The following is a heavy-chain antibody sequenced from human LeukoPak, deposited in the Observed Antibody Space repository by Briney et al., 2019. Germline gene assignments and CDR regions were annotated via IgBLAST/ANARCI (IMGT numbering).Heavy chain of an antibody. Sequence: PGESLRLSCAASGFTFSSYGMHWVRQAPGKGLEWVAVISYDGSNKYYADSVKGRFTISRDNSKNTLYLQMNSLRAEDTAVYYCAKDANYDFWSGYIFDYWAREPWSPSPQ. CDR2: ISYDGSNK. J-gene: IGHJ4*02. CDR1: GFTFSSYG. V-gene: IGHV3-30*18. D-gene: IGHD3-3*01. CDR3: AKDANYDFWSGYIFDY.